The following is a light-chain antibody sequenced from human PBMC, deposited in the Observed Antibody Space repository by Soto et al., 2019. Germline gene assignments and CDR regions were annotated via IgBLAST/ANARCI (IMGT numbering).Light chain of an antibody. CDR2: GAS. CDR3: QEYDGHRT. J-gene: IGKJ2*02. V-gene: IGKV1-5*03. Sequence: DIQMTQSPSTLSASVGDRVTITCRASQSINSRLAWYQQKPGEAPKLLIYGASTLESGVPSRFSGSGSGTEFTLTISSLQPDDFATYFCQEYDGHRTFGQGTKLEIK. CDR1: QSINSR.